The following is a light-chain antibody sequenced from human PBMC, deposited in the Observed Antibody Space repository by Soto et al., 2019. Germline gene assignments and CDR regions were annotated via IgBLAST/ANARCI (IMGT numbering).Light chain of an antibody. CDR1: QSVNNR. CDR2: DAS. J-gene: IGKJ1*01. Sequence: DIQMTQSPSTLSASVGDRVTITCRASQSVNNRLAWYQQKPGKVPKVLIYDASSLTSGVPSRFSGSGSGTEFTLTISSLQPDDFGTYFCQQYNGHSTWTFGQGTKV. CDR3: QQYNGHSTWT. V-gene: IGKV1-5*01.